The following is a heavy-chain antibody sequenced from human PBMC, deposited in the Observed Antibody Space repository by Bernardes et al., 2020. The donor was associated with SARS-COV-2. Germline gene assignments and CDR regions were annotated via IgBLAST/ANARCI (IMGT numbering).Heavy chain of an antibody. CDR2: IYYSGST. V-gene: IGHV4-31*03. D-gene: IGHD3-10*01. Sequence: SETLSLTCTVSGGSISSGGYYWSWIRQHPGKGLEWIGYIYYSGSTYYNPSLKSRVTISVDTSKNQFSLKLSSVTAADTAVYYCARERPVFTMVRGVIIAQDYYGMDVWGQGTTVTVSS. J-gene: IGHJ6*02. CDR1: GGSISSGGYY. CDR3: ARERPVFTMVRGVIIAQDYYGMDV.